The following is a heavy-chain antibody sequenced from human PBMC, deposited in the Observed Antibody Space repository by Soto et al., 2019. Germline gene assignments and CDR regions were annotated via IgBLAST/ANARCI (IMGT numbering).Heavy chain of an antibody. D-gene: IGHD6-13*01. CDR3: ATSTIDTSTWKQYFYGMDV. V-gene: IGHV1-3*01. CDR2: INAGNGNT. Sequence: ASVKVSCKASEDTFTRYVIHWVRQALGQRLEWMGWINAGNGNTKYSQNFQGRVTITRDASASTAYMELSSLRSQDTAVYYCATSTIDTSTWKQYFYGMDVWGQGSTVTVSS. J-gene: IGHJ6*02. CDR1: EDTFTRYV.